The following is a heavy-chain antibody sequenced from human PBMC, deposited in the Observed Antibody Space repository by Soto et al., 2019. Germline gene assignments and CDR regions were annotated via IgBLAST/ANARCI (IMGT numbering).Heavy chain of an antibody. CDR2: INSDGSST. V-gene: IGHV3-74*01. CDR3: ARFSMAHYYYYGMDV. D-gene: IGHD3-10*01. CDR1: GFTFSSYW. J-gene: IGHJ6*02. Sequence: GGPLRLSCAASGFTFSSYWMHWVRQAPGKGLVWVSRINSDGSSTSYADSVKGRFTISRDNAKNTLYLQMNSLRAEDTAVYYCARFSMAHYYYYGMDVWGQGTTGTVSS.